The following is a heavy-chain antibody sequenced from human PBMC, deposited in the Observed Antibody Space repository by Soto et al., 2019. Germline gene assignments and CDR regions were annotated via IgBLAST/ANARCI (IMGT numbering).Heavy chain of an antibody. CDR1: GDSVSSNSAA. Sequence: SQTLSLTCAISGDSVSSNSAAWNWIRQSPSRGLEWLGRTYYRSKWYNDYAVSVKSRITINPDTSKNQFSLQLNSVTPEDTAVYYCARDGDIVVVPAAPPSYYGMDVWGQGTTVTVSS. CDR3: ARDGDIVVVPAAPPSYYGMDV. CDR2: TYYRSKWYN. J-gene: IGHJ6*02. V-gene: IGHV6-1*01. D-gene: IGHD2-2*01.